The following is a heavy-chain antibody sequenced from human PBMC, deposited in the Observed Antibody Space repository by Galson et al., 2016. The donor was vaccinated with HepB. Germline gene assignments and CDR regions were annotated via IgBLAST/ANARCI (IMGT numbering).Heavy chain of an antibody. CDR2: IWYEGSNK. J-gene: IGHJ4*02. CDR1: GFTFRSYV. D-gene: IGHD4-17*01. CDR3: ARDDFGDSIDY. Sequence: SLRLSCAASGFTFRSYVMNWVRQAPGEGLEWVAVIWYEGSNKYYADSVKGRFTISRDNSKNTLYVQMNSLRAEDTAVYYCARDDFGDSIDYWGQGTLVTVSS. V-gene: IGHV3-33*08.